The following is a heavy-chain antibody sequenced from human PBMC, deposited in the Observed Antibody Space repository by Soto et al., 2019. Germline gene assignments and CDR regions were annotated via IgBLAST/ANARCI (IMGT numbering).Heavy chain of an antibody. CDR2: ISYDGSNK. Sequence: QVQLVESGGGVVQPGRSLRLSCAASGFTFSSYGMHWVRQAPGKGLEWVAVISYDGSNKYYADSVKGRFTISRDNANNTLYVQMTSLRAEDTAVYYCAKDPPPRNDFLEWFPDFVYWGQGTLVTVSS. D-gene: IGHD3-3*01. CDR1: GFTFSSYG. CDR3: AKDPPPRNDFLEWFPDFVY. J-gene: IGHJ4*02. V-gene: IGHV3-30*18.